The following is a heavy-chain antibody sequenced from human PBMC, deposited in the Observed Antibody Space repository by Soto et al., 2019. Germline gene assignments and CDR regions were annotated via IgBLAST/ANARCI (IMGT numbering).Heavy chain of an antibody. CDR2: IKSKTDGGTT. J-gene: IGHJ4*02. CDR3: TTAHDY. CDR1: GFTFSNAW. Sequence: EVQLVESGGGLVQPGGSLRLSCAASGFTFSNAWMSWVRQAPGKGLEWVGRIKSKTDGGTTDYAAPMKGRFISTRDDTKNQLYLKMNSLKTADTAVYYCTTAHDYWGQGTLVTVST. V-gene: IGHV3-15*01.